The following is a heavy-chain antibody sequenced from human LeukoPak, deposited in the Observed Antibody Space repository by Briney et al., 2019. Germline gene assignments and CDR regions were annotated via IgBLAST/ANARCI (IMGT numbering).Heavy chain of an antibody. Sequence: PGGSLRLSCAASGFTFSSYGMHWVRQAPGKGLEWVAFIRYDGSNKYYVDSVKGRFTISRDNSKNTLYLQMNSLRAEDTALYYCAVDPSAYSSGWYLVEESSYWGQGTLVTVSS. D-gene: IGHD6-19*01. CDR3: AVDPSAYSSGWYLVEESSY. CDR1: GFTFSSYG. CDR2: IRYDGSNK. J-gene: IGHJ4*02. V-gene: IGHV3-30*02.